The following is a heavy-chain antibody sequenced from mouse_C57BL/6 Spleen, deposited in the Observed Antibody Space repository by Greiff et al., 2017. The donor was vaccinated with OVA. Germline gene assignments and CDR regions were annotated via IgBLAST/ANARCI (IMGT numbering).Heavy chain of an antibody. CDR3: ARYPHYYYGEGAWFAY. D-gene: IGHD1-1*01. Sequence: EVQLVESGAELVKPGASVKLSCTASGFNFKDYYMHWVKQRTEQGLEWIGRIDPEDGETKHAQKFQGKATITTDTSSNTAYLQLSSLTSEDTAVYYCARYPHYYYGEGAWFAYWGQGTLVTVSA. CDR1: GFNFKDYY. J-gene: IGHJ3*01. V-gene: IGHV14-2*01. CDR2: IDPEDGET.